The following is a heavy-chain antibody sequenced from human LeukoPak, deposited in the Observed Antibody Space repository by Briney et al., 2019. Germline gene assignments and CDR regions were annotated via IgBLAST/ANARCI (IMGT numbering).Heavy chain of an antibody. V-gene: IGHV3-73*01. Sequence: GGSLKLSCAASGFTFSGSAMHWVRQASGKGLEWVGRIRSKANSYATAYAASVKGRFTISRDDSKNTAYLQMNSLKTEDTAVYYCTRQSGNYCSSTSCYEGGTGDYYYYYMDVWGKGTTVTVSS. CDR3: TRQSGNYCSSTSCYEGGTGDYYYYYMDV. CDR1: GFTFSGSA. CDR2: IRSKANSYAT. J-gene: IGHJ6*03. D-gene: IGHD2-2*01.